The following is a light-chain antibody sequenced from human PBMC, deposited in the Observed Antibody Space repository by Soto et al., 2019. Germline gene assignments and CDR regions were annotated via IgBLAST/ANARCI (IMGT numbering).Light chain of an antibody. CDR1: QSISNY. CDR2: AAS. Sequence: IRRTQYSASQSTSASVRNTIIWRSSQSISNYLNWYQQKPGKAPKLLIYAASSLQSGVPSRFSGSGSGTDFTLTISSLQPEDFATYVCQQTDTTPITFGQGSRLEI. V-gene: IGKV1-39*01. J-gene: IGKJ5*01. CDR3: QQTDTTPIT.